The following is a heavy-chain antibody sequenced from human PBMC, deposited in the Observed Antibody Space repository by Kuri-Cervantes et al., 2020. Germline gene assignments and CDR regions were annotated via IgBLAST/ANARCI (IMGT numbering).Heavy chain of an antibody. CDR2: IWYDGSNK. J-gene: IGHJ4*02. D-gene: IGHD6-19*01. Sequence: GGSLRLSCEASGFTFSSYGMHWVRQAPGKGLEWVAVIWYDGSNKYYADSVKGRFTISRDNSKNTLYLQMNSLRAEDTAVYYCAREKQQWLAGIDYWGQGTLVTVSS. CDR1: GFTFSSYG. CDR3: AREKQQWLAGIDY. V-gene: IGHV3-33*01.